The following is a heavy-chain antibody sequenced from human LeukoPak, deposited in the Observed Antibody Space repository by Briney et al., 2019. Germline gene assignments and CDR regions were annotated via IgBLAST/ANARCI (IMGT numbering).Heavy chain of an antibody. CDR1: GYTFTDYY. CDR3: ARDRAVVVPAAIVDY. J-gene: IGHJ4*02. CDR2: INPNSGGT. D-gene: IGHD2-2*01. V-gene: IGHV1-2*02. Sequence: ASVKVSCKASGYTFTDYYMHWVRQAPGQGLEWKGWINPNSGGTNYAQKFQGRVTMTRDTSISTAYMELSRLRSDDTAVYYCARDRAVVVPAAIVDYWGQGTLVTVSS.